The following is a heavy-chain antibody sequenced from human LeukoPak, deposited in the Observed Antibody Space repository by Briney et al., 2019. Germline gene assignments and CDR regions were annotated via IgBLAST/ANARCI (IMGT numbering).Heavy chain of an antibody. Sequence: SETLSLTCTVSGGSISSYYWSWIRQPPGKGLEWIGYIYSSGSTNYNPSLKSRFTISVDTSKNQFSLKLRSVTAADTAVYYCARLAAAATYNCFDPWGQGTLVTVSS. CDR3: ARLAAAATYNCFDP. V-gene: IGHV4-59*01. D-gene: IGHD6-13*01. CDR2: IYSSGST. CDR1: GGSISSYY. J-gene: IGHJ5*02.